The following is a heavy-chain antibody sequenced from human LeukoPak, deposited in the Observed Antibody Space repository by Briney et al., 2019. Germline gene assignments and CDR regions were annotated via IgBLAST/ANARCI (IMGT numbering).Heavy chain of an antibody. CDR2: ISGNGGTT. D-gene: IGHD2-15*01. Sequence: GGSLRLSCAASGFTFSNYAMNWVRQAPGKGLEWVSSISGNGGTTYCADSVKGRFTSSRDNSKNTLYLRMNSLRAEDTAVYYCATSGDWGQGTLVTVSS. CDR3: ATSGD. J-gene: IGHJ4*02. V-gene: IGHV3-23*01. CDR1: GFTFSNYA.